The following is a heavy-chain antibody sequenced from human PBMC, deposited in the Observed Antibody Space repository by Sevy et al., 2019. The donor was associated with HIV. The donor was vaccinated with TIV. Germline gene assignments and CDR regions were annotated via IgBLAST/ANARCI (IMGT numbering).Heavy chain of an antibody. CDR2: ISYDGDTK. CDR3: ARDDGYTVNWYPGY. J-gene: IGHJ4*02. Sequence: GGSLRLSCAASGFTFSTYAMHWVRQAPGKGLEWVAVISYDGDTKYYADSVKGRFTISRANPKNTLYVQMNSLRPEDTAVYYCARDDGYTVNWYPGYWGQGTLVTVSS. CDR1: GFTFSTYA. D-gene: IGHD3-16*01. V-gene: IGHV3-30*04.